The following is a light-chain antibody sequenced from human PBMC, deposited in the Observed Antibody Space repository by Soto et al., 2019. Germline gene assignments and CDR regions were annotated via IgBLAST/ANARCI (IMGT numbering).Light chain of an antibody. V-gene: IGKV1-5*03. CDR3: HQYCSYPWM. CDR1: QSISNL. Sequence: DIQMTQSPSTLSASVGDRVTITCRASQSISNLLAWYQQKPGKAPYLLIYKASSLQSGVPSRFSGSASGTEFSLTISSLQPDDFASYYCHQYCSYPWMFGQGTKVEIK. CDR2: KAS. J-gene: IGKJ1*01.